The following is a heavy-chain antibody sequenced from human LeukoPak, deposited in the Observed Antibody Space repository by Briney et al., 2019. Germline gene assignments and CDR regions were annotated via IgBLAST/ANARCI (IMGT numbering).Heavy chain of an antibody. J-gene: IGHJ4*02. D-gene: IGHD4-23*01. CDR1: AFTFSSYW. Sequence: GGSLRLSCAASAFTFSSYWMSWVRQAPGKGLEWVANIKEDGSEINYVVSVKGRFTISRDNAKKSLYLQMNSLRVEDTAVYSCARDRGYSSFDYWGQGTLVTVSS. CDR2: IKEDGSEI. CDR3: ARDRGYSSFDY. V-gene: IGHV3-7*01.